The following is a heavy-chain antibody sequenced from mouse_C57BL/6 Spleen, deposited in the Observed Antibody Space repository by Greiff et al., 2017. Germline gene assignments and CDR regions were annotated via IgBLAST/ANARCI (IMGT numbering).Heavy chain of an antibody. J-gene: IGHJ2*01. Sequence: VQLQQSDAELVKPGASVKISCKASGYTFTDHTIHWMKQRPEQGLEWIGYIYPRDGSTNYNEKFKGKATLTADKSSSTAYLQLNSLTSEDSAVYSCERLLYYGNYGSFDYWGQGTTVTVSS. D-gene: IGHD2-1*01. CDR3: ERLLYYGNYGSFDY. V-gene: IGHV1-78*01. CDR2: IYPRDGST. CDR1: GYTFTDHT.